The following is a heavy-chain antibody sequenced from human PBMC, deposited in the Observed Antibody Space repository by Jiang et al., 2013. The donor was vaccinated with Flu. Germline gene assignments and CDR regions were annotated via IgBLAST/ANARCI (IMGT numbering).Heavy chain of an antibody. V-gene: IGHV1-2*04. J-gene: IGHJ4*02. CDR2: INPNSGGT. Sequence: WMGWINPNSGGTNYAQKFQGWVTMTRDTSISTAYMELSRLRSDDTAVYYCARDRRHSYYYDSSGYPLLDYWGQGTLVTVSS. D-gene: IGHD3-22*01. CDR3: ARDRRHSYYYDSSGYPLLDY.